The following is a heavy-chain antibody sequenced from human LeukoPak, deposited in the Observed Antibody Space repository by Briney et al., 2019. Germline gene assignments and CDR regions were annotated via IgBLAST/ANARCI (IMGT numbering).Heavy chain of an antibody. J-gene: IGHJ4*02. CDR2: IKEDGSGK. Sequence: GSLRLSCEDSGFTFSSYWMSWVRQAPAKGLEWVASIKEDGSGKYYVDSVKGRFTISRDNAKNSLYLQMNSLRAEDTALYYCARVRSGGSCYRSFDYWGQGTLVTVSS. D-gene: IGHD2-15*01. V-gene: IGHV3-7*03. CDR3: ARVRSGGSCYRSFDY. CDR1: GFTFSSYW.